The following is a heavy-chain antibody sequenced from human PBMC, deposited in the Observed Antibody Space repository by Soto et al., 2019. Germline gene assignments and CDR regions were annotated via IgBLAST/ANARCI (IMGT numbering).Heavy chain of an antibody. Sequence: GGSLRLSCAASGFTFSSYWMSWVRQAPGKGLEWVANIKQDGSEKYYVDSVKGRFTISRDNAKNSLYLQMNSLRAEDTAVYYCARDRPTRYYDFWSGEQYNWFDPWGQGTLVTVSS. V-gene: IGHV3-7*01. D-gene: IGHD3-3*01. CDR3: ARDRPTRYYDFWSGEQYNWFDP. CDR1: GFTFSSYW. CDR2: IKQDGSEK. J-gene: IGHJ5*02.